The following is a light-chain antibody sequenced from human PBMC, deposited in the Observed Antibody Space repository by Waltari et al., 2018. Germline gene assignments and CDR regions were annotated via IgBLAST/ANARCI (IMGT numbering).Light chain of an antibody. Sequence: SYVLTQPPSLSVAPGQTARIPCGGNAIGGKSVHWYQPKPGQAPVLVIYYDSDRPSGIPERFSASNFGNAATLTISRVEAGDEADYYCQVWDTNSDVVVFGGGTFLTVL. V-gene: IGLV3-21*04. J-gene: IGLJ2*01. CDR3: QVWDTNSDVVV. CDR1: AIGGKS. CDR2: YDS.